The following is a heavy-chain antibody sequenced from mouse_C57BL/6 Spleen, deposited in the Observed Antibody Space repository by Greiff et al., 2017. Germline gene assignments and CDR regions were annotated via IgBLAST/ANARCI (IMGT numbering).Heavy chain of an antibody. V-gene: IGHV5-17*01. D-gene: IGHD1-3*01. CDR1: GFTFSDYG. CDR3: ARLYYSGSLYDAMDY. J-gene: IGHJ4*01. CDR2: ISSGSSTI. Sequence: EVKLMESGGGLVKPGGSLKLSCAASGFTFSDYGMHWVRQAPEKGLEWVAYISSGSSTIYYADTVKGRFTISRDNAKNTLFLQMTSLRSEDTAMYYCARLYYSGSLYDAMDYWGQGTSVTVSS.